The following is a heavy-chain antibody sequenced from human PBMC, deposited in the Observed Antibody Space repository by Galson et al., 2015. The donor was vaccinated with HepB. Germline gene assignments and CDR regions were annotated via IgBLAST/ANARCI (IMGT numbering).Heavy chain of an antibody. CDR3: ARTMFSGGWYGFEY. CDR1: GGTFSTYA. CDR2: IIPIFGKG. Sequence: SVKVSCKASGGTFSTYAINWVRQAPGQGLEWMGGIIPIFGKGNYAQKFQGRITITADESTSTAYMELSSLRSEDTAVYYCARTMFSGGWYGFEYWGQGTLVPVSS. J-gene: IGHJ4*02. V-gene: IGHV1-69*13. D-gene: IGHD6-19*01.